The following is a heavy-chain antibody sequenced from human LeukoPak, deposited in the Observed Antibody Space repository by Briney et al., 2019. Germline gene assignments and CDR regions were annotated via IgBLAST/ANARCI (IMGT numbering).Heavy chain of an antibody. CDR2: IYYSGST. Sequence: SETLSLTCTVSGGSISSYYWSWIRQPPGKGLEWIGYIYYSGSTNYNPSLKSRVTISVDTSKNQFSLKLSSVTAADTAVYYCARSQDYGSGSYLHYGMDVWGQGTTVTVSS. CDR3: ARSQDYGSGSYLHYGMDV. V-gene: IGHV4-59*08. CDR1: GGSISSYY. J-gene: IGHJ6*02. D-gene: IGHD3-10*01.